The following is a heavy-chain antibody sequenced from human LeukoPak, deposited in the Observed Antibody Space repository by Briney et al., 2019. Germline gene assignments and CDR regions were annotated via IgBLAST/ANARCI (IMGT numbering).Heavy chain of an antibody. V-gene: IGHV1-2*02. CDR1: GYTFTGYY. D-gene: IGHD1-7*01. J-gene: IGHJ5*02. Sequence: ALVKVSCKASGYTFTGYYMHWVRQAPGQGLEWMGWINPNSGGTNYAQKFQGRVTMTRDTSISTAYMELSRLRSDDTAVYYCARALIGELRGWFDPWGQGTLVTVSS. CDR3: ARALIGELRGWFDP. CDR2: INPNSGGT.